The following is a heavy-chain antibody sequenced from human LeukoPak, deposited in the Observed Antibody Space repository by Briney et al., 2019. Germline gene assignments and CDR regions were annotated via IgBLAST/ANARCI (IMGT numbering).Heavy chain of an antibody. D-gene: IGHD3-16*01. CDR1: GGSISSYY. J-gene: IGHJ6*03. Sequence: PSETLSLTCTVSGGSISSYYWGWIRQPPGKGLEWIGNIYYSGSTYYNPSLKSRVTISVDTSKNQFSLKLSSVTAADTAVYYCARADGALSYMDVWGKGTAVTVSS. V-gene: IGHV4-39*07. CDR3: ARADGALSYMDV. CDR2: IYYSGST.